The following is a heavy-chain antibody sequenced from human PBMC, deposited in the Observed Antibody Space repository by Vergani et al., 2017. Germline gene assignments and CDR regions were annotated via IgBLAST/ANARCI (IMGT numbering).Heavy chain of an antibody. J-gene: IGHJ5*02. Sequence: EVQLVQSGAEVKKPGATMKISCKVSGYTFTDHYMHWVKQAPGKGLEWMGLVDPEDGETIYAEKFKGRVTIAAYTSTDTAHLELSSLRSEDTAVYYCAREWAAYYYDSSGYRYNWFDPWGQGTLVTVSS. CDR3: AREWAAYYYDSSGYRYNWFDP. CDR2: VDPEDGET. D-gene: IGHD3-22*01. V-gene: IGHV1-69-2*01. CDR1: GYTFTDHY.